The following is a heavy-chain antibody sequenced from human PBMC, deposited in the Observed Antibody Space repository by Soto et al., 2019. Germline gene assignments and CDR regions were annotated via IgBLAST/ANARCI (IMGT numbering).Heavy chain of an antibody. CDR2: IYHSGST. CDR1: GGSSSRSSW. Sequence: PSETLALTCAVSGGSSSRSSWWSWVRQPPGKGLEWIGEIYHSGSTNYNPSLKSRVTISVDKSKNQFSLKLSSVTAADTAVYYCATGSPYDYYYGMDVWGQGTTVT. V-gene: IGHV4-4*02. J-gene: IGHJ6*02. CDR3: ATGSPYDYYYGMDV. D-gene: IGHD1-26*01.